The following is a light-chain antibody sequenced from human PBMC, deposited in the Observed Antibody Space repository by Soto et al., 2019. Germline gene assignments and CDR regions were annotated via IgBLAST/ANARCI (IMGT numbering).Light chain of an antibody. V-gene: IGKV3-20*01. CDR3: QQFNNWPPEWT. Sequence: EFVLTKSPGTLSLSPGERATLSCRASQSVTISYLAWFQQKPGQAPRLLIYGARSRATGVPDRFSASGSGTDFSLTISRLEPEDFAVYYCQQFNNWPPEWTFGQGTKVDNK. CDR1: QSVTISY. J-gene: IGKJ1*01. CDR2: GAR.